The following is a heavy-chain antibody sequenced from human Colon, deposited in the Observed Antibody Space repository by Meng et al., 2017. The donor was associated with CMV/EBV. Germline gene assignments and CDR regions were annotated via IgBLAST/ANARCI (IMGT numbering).Heavy chain of an antibody. V-gene: IGHV3-30*02. CDR2: IWSEGSDK. D-gene: IGHD6-6*01. J-gene: IGHJ4*02. Sequence: GGSLRLSCAASGFTFRNFAMHWVRQAPGKGLEWVAVIWSEGSDKYYADSVKGRFTISRDNSKNTLYLQMNSLRAEDTAVYYCAKGGYSSSPSGDYWGQGTLVTVSS. CDR3: AKGGYSSSPSGDY. CDR1: GFTFRNFA.